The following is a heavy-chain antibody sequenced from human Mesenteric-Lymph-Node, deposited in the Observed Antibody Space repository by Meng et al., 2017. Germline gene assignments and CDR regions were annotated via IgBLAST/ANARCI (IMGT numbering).Heavy chain of an antibody. CDR3: TREYWSGTDY. CDR1: GGSISSTSYF. CDR2: IYYGGTT. V-gene: IGHV4-39*07. D-gene: IGHD2-8*02. J-gene: IGHJ4*02. Sequence: SETLSLTCTVFGGSISSTSYFWGWVRQPPGKGLEWIGSIYYGGTTYYNTSLKTRITISVDTSNNQFSLNLKSVTAADTAMYFCTREYWSGTDYWGQGTLVTVSS.